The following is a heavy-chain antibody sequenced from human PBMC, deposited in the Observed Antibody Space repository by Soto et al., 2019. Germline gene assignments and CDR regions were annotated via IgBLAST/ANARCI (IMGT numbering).Heavy chain of an antibody. CDR1: GFTFSSYA. V-gene: IGHV3-64*01. CDR2: ISSNGGST. D-gene: IGHD4-17*01. CDR3: ARGGLDVYGDYVSRYYYYYMDV. Sequence: LRLSCAASGFTFSSYAIHWVRQAPGKGLEYVSAISSNGGSTYYANSVKGRFTISRDNSKNTLYLQMGSLRAEDMAVYYCARGGLDVYGDYVSRYYYYYMDVWGKGTTVTVSS. J-gene: IGHJ6*03.